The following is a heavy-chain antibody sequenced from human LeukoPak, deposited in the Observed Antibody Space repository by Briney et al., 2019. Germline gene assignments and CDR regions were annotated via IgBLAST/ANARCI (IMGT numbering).Heavy chain of an antibody. CDR2: IFGKNGAK. V-gene: IGHV3-9*01. J-gene: IGHJ4*02. CDR3: TYDNSPGGLEY. D-gene: IGHD2-8*02. Sequence: GGSLRLSCAASGFTFNDYAMHWVRQAPGKGLEWVSGIFGKNGAKGHADSVKGRFTISRDNANNSLYLQMNSLRPYDTALYYCTYDNSPGGLEYWGQGTLVTVSS. CDR1: GFTFNDYA.